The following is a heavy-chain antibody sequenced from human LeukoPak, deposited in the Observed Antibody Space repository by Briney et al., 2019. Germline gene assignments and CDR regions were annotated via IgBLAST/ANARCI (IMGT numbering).Heavy chain of an antibody. CDR1: GFTFSNFG. V-gene: IGHV3-23*01. D-gene: IGHD6-19*01. Sequence: GGSLRLSCAASGFTFSNFGISWVRQAPGKGLEWVSAISKSGDNSYYADSVKGRFTISRDNSKNTIYLQMNSLRVEDTAVYYCAKLSGWTGWFFDYWGQGTVVTVSS. J-gene: IGHJ4*02. CDR2: ISKSGDNS. CDR3: AKLSGWTGWFFDY.